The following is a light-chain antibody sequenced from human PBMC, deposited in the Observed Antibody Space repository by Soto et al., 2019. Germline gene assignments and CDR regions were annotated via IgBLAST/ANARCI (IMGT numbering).Light chain of an antibody. Sequence: EIVMTQSPATLSVSPGERATLSCRASQSVSSNLAWYQQKPGQAPRLLIYGASTRATGIPARFSGSGSGTEFTLTISSPQSEDVAVYCCQQYRNWSLAFGGGTKVEIK. CDR2: GAS. CDR3: QQYRNWSLA. CDR1: QSVSSN. J-gene: IGKJ4*01. V-gene: IGKV3-15*01.